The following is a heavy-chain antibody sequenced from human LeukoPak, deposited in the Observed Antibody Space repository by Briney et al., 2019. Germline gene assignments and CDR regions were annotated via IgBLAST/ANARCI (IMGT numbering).Heavy chain of an antibody. CDR1: GGSFSGYY. Sequence: SETLSLTCAVYGGSFSGYYWSWIRQPPGKGLEWIGEINHSGSTNYNPSLKSRVTISVDTSKNQFSLKLSSVTAADTAVYYCARAKWLVRHWFDPWGQGTLVTVSS. D-gene: IGHD6-19*01. V-gene: IGHV4-34*01. J-gene: IGHJ5*02. CDR2: INHSGST. CDR3: ARAKWLVRHWFDP.